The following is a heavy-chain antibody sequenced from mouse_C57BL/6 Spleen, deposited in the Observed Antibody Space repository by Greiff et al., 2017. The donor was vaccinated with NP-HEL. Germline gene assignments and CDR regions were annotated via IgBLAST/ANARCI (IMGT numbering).Heavy chain of an antibody. D-gene: IGHD1-1*01. J-gene: IGHJ4*01. CDR2: IDPETGGT. CDR1: GYTFTDYE. CDR3: TRSLITTGAMDY. V-gene: IGHV1-15*01. Sequence: LQESGAELVRPGASVTLSCKASGYTFTDYEMHWVKQTPVHGLEWIGAIDPETGGTAYNQKFKGKAILTADKSSSTAYMELRSLTSEDSAVYYCTRSLITTGAMDYWGQGTSVTVSS.